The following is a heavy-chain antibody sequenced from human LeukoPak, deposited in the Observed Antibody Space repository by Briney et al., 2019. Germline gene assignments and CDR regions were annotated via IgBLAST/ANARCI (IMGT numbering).Heavy chain of an antibody. J-gene: IGHJ5*02. V-gene: IGHV1-8*01. Sequence: ASVKVSCKXSGYSFSSHDINWVRQATGQGLEWMGWMNPKSGNTDHAQKFQGRVTMSRNTSISVAYMELSGLRSEDTAVYYCARDPRYNSSWYWFDPWGQGTLVTVSS. CDR1: GYSFSSHD. CDR2: MNPKSGNT. CDR3: ARDPRYNSSWYWFDP. D-gene: IGHD6-13*01.